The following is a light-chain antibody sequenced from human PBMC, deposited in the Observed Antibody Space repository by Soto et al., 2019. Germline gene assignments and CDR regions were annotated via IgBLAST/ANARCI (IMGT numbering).Light chain of an antibody. CDR3: SSYTSSSISYV. J-gene: IGLJ1*01. V-gene: IGLV2-14*01. CDR1: SSDVGGYNY. Sequence: QSVLTQPASVSGSPGQSITISCTGTSSDVGGYNYVSWYQQHPGKAPKLMIYDVSNRPSGVSNRFSGSKSGNTASLTISGRQAEDEADYYCSSYTSSSISYVFGTGTKVTVL. CDR2: DVS.